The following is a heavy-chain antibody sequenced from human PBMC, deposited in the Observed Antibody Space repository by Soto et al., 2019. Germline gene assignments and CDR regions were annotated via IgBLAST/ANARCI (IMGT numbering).Heavy chain of an antibody. CDR1: GFTFSSYG. CDR2: IWYDGSNK. CDR3: ATLDIVANYFDY. J-gene: IGHJ4*02. D-gene: IGHD5-12*01. Sequence: GGSLRLSCAASGFTFSSYGMHWVRQAPGKGLEWVAVIWYDGSNKYYADSVKGRFTISRDNSKNTLYLQMNSLRAEDTAVYYCATLDIVANYFDYWGQGTLVTVSS. V-gene: IGHV3-33*01.